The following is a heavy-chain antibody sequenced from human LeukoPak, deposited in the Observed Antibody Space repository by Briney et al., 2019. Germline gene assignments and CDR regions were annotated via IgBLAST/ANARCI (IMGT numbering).Heavy chain of an antibody. Sequence: SETLSLTCTVSGGSISSSSYYWGWIRQPPGKGLEWIGSIYYSGSTYYNLSLKSRVTISVDTSKNQFSLKLSSVTAADTAVYYCARHRNEAGYSSSWFIDYWGQGTLVTVSS. CDR3: ARHRNEAGYSSSWFIDY. CDR1: GGSISSSSYY. CDR2: IYYSGST. D-gene: IGHD6-13*01. J-gene: IGHJ4*02. V-gene: IGHV4-39*01.